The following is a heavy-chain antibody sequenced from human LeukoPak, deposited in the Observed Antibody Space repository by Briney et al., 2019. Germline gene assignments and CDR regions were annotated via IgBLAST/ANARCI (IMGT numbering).Heavy chain of an antibody. Sequence: ASVKVSCKASGYTFTAYYMYWVRQAPGQGLEWMGWINPNSGDTNYAQKFQGWVTMTRDTSISTAYMELSRLTSDDTAVYYCARGDSLSYYSSGTYYPPAGAFDIWGQGTMVTVSS. CDR2: INPNSGDT. CDR3: ARGDSLSYYSSGTYYPPAGAFDI. J-gene: IGHJ3*02. V-gene: IGHV1-2*04. CDR1: GYTFTAYY. D-gene: IGHD3-10*01.